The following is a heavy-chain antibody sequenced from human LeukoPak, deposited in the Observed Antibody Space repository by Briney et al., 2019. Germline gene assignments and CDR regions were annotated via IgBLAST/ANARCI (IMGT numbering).Heavy chain of an antibody. D-gene: IGHD6-19*01. CDR3: AKQRVAGAPFFDY. Sequence: GGSLRLSSATSGFTFISYAMSLVRHAPGEGLEGGSAISGSGGSTYYADSVKGRFTISRDNSKNTLYLQMNSLRAEDTAVYYCAKQRVAGAPFFDYWGQGTLVTVSS. CDR2: ISGSGGST. J-gene: IGHJ4*02. V-gene: IGHV3-23*01. CDR1: GFTFISYA.